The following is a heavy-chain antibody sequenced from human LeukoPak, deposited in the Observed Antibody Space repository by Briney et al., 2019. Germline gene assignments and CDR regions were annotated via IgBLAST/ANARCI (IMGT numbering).Heavy chain of an antibody. CDR3: AKDQYYYDSSGYYSGDY. Sequence: PGGSLRLSCAASGFTFSSYGMHWVRQAPGKGLEWVAFIRYDGSNKYYADSVKGRFTISRDNSKNTLYLQMNSLRAEDTAVYYCAKDQYYYDSSGYYSGDYWGQRTLVTVSS. CDR1: GFTFSSYG. CDR2: IRYDGSNK. J-gene: IGHJ4*02. D-gene: IGHD3-22*01. V-gene: IGHV3-30*02.